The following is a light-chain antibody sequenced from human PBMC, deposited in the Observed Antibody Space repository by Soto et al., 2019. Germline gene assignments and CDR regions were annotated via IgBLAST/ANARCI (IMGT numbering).Light chain of an antibody. CDR3: QQRSNWPLT. CDR2: DAS. CDR1: QSVSSY. V-gene: IGKV3-11*01. Sequence: EIVLTQSPATLSLSPGERATLSCRASQSVSSYLAWYQQKPGQAPRLLIYDASNRATGIPARFSGSGSGTDFTLTISSLEPEDFAVYYCQQRSNWPLTFGGRNKMEIK. J-gene: IGKJ4*01.